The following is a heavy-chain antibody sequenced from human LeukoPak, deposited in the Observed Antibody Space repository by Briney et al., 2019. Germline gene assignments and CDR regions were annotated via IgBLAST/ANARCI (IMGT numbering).Heavy chain of an antibody. D-gene: IGHD6-13*01. J-gene: IGHJ5*02. CDR2: ISAYNGNI. CDR3: VRDVGITVADSFDP. CDR1: GYTFTSYA. Sequence: GASVKVSCKASGYTFTSYAMNWVRQAPGQGLEWMGWISAYNGNINYAQKLQGRVTMTTDTSTSTAYMELRSLRSDDTAMYYCVRDVGITVADSFDPWGQGTLVTVSS. V-gene: IGHV1-18*01.